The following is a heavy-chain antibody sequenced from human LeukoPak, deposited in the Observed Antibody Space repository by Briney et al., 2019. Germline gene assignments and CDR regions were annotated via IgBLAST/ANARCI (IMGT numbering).Heavy chain of an antibody. V-gene: IGHV1-2*02. CDR1: GYTFTGYY. D-gene: IGHD6-6*01. CDR3: ASGYIGGIAARPLYYYYMDV. Sequence: ASVKVSCKASGYTFTGYYMRWVRQAPGQGLEWMGWINPNSGGTNYAQKFQGRVTMTRDTSISTAYMELSRLRSDDTAAYYCASGYIGGIAARPLYYYYMDVWGKGTTVTVSS. CDR2: INPNSGGT. J-gene: IGHJ6*03.